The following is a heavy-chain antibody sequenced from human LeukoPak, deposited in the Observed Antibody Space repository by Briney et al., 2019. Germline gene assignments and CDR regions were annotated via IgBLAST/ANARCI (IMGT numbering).Heavy chain of an antibody. CDR2: IIPIFGTA. CDR3: ARESTVVTPLYYYHYYGMDV. CDR1: GGTFISYA. V-gene: IGHV1-69*13. J-gene: IGHJ6*02. D-gene: IGHD4-23*01. Sequence: GASVKVSCKASGGTFISYAISWVRQAPRQGLEWMGGIIPIFGTANYAQKFQGRVTITADESTSTAYMELSSLRSEDTAVYYCARESTVVTPLYYYHYYGMDVWGQGTTVTVSS.